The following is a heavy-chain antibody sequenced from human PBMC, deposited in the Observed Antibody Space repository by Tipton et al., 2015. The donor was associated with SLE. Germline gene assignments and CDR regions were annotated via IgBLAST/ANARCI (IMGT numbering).Heavy chain of an antibody. V-gene: IGHV4-34*01. J-gene: IGHJ4*02. Sequence: TLSLTCAVYGGSFSGYYWSWIRQPPGKGLEWIGEINHSGSTNYNPSLKSRVTISVDTSKNQFSLKLSSVTAADTAVYYCARQSKGITVTGTPYYFDYWGQGTLVTVSS. CDR3: ARQSKGITVTGTPYYFDY. D-gene: IGHD6-19*01. CDR1: GGSFSGYY. CDR2: INHSGST.